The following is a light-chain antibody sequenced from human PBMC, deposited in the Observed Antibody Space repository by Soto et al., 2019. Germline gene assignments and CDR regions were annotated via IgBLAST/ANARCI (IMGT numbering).Light chain of an antibody. CDR2: EVN. V-gene: IGLV2-8*01. J-gene: IGLJ1*01. Sequence: QSLLSQLPSAAVSPGQSFCISCTGTISDVGAYNYVSWYQQHPGRAPKLLIFEVNKRPSGVPDRFSGSKSGNTASLTVSGLQAEDEADYYCSSYAGGNNFVFGTGTKVTV. CDR3: SSYAGGNNFV. CDR1: ISDVGAYNY.